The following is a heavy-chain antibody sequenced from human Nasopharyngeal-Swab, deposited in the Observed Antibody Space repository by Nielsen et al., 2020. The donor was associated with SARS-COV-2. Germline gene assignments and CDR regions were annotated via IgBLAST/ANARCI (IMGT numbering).Heavy chain of an antibody. J-gene: IGHJ6*03. CDR3: ARVGDDDYGDFPLPYYYYYMDV. V-gene: IGHV3-30-3*01. CDR2: ISYDGSNK. Sequence: GGSLRLSCAASGFTFSSYAMHWVRQAPGKGLEWVAVISYDGSNKYYADSVKGRFTISRDNSKNTLYLQMNSLRAEDTAVYYCARVGDDDYGDFPLPYYYYYMDVRGKGTTVTVSS. D-gene: IGHD4-17*01. CDR1: GFTFSSYA.